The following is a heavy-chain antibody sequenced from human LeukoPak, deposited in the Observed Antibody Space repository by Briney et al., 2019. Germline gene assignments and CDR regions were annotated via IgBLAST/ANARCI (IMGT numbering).Heavy chain of an antibody. J-gene: IGHJ4*02. Sequence: PSETLSLTCTVSGGSISSGGYYWSWIRQHPGKGLEWIGYIYYSGSTYYNPSLKSRVTISVDTSKNQFSLKLSSVTAADTAVYYCARARAIFGVVILDYWGQGTLVTVSS. D-gene: IGHD3-3*01. CDR1: GGSISSGGYY. CDR3: ARARAIFGVVILDY. CDR2: IYYSGST. V-gene: IGHV4-31*03.